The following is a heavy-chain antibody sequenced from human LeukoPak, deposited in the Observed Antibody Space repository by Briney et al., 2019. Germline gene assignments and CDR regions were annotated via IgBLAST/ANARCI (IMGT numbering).Heavy chain of an antibody. CDR1: GFTFSRFA. J-gene: IGHJ4*02. CDR2: ISYDGRDT. Sequence: GGSLRLSCAASGFTFSRFALHWVRQAPGEGLEWVVVISYDGRDTHYADSVKGRFTISRDNSKNTLYLQMNSLRPEDTAVYYCAKDRVEIATYFFDYWGQGTLVTVSP. CDR3: AKDRVEIATYFFDY. V-gene: IGHV3-30*04. D-gene: IGHD5-12*01.